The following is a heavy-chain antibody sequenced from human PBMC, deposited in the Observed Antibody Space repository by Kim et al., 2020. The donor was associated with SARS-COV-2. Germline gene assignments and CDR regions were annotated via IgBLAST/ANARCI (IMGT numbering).Heavy chain of an antibody. CDR2: IYYSGST. J-gene: IGHJ6*02. V-gene: IGHV4-59*08. Sequence: SETLSLTCTVSGGSISSYYWSWIRQPPGKGLEWIGYIYYSGSTNYNPSLKSRVTISVDTSKNQFSLKLSSVTAADTAVYYCARSPPHCSGGSCYSEYYYGMDVWGQGTTVTVSS. D-gene: IGHD2-15*01. CDR3: ARSPPHCSGGSCYSEYYYGMDV. CDR1: GGSISSYY.